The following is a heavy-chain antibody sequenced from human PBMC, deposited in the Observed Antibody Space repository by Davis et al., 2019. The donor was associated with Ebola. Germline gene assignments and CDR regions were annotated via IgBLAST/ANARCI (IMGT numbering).Heavy chain of an antibody. Sequence: GESLKISCAASGFTFSSYAMSWVRQAPGKGLEWVSAISGSGGSTYYADSVKGRFTISRDNSKNTLYLQMNSLRAEDTAVYYCAKDLPCSSTSCGEDDWGQGTLVTVSS. D-gene: IGHD2-2*01. V-gene: IGHV3-23*01. CDR3: AKDLPCSSTSCGEDD. J-gene: IGHJ4*02. CDR2: ISGSGGST. CDR1: GFTFSSYA.